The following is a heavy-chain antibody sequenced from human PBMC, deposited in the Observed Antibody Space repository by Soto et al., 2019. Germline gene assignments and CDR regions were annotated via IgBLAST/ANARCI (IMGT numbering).Heavy chain of an antibody. J-gene: IGHJ4*02. D-gene: IGHD2-2*01. CDR1: GFTFSNYA. Sequence: GGSLRLSCAASGFTFSNYAMNWVRQAPGKGLEWVSGISGGSGDSTFYADSVKGRFTISRDNSKNTLHLQMNSLRTEDTAVYYCAKNQPSWATRAAFDYWGQGTLVTVS. CDR3: AKNQPSWATRAAFDY. V-gene: IGHV3-23*01. CDR2: ISGGSGDST.